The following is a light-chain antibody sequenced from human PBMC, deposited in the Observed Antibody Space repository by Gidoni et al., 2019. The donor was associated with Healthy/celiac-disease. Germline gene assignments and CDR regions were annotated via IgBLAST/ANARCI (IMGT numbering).Light chain of an antibody. V-gene: IGKV1-8*01. CDR1: QVISSY. Sequence: AIRMTQSPSSFSASTGDRVTITCRASQVISSYLAWYQQKPGKAPKLLIYAASTLQSGVPSRLSGSGSGTDFTLTISCLQSEDFATYYCQQYYSYPPTFGQGTRLEIK. CDR2: AAS. CDR3: QQYYSYPPT. J-gene: IGKJ5*01.